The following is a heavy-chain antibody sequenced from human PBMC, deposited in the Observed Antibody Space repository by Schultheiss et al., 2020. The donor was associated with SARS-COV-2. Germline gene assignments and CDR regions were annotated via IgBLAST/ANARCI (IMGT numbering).Heavy chain of an antibody. CDR3: ARRGTGTHFDY. J-gene: IGHJ4*02. V-gene: IGHV5-51*01. CDR1: GYTFTNYC. CDR2: IYPGDSDT. D-gene: IGHD3/OR15-3a*01. Sequence: GGSLRLSCKASGYTFTNYCIGWVRQMPGKGLEWMGIIYPGDSDTRYSPSFQGQVTFSADKSISTAYLQWSSLKASDTAMFYCARRGTGTHFDYWGQGTLVTVSS.